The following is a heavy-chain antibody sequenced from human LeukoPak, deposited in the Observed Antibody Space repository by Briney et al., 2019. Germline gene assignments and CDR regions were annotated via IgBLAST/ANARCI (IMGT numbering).Heavy chain of an antibody. D-gene: IGHD3-22*01. J-gene: IGHJ3*02. CDR1: GFTFTDYY. Sequence: SVKVSCKASGFTFTDYYLHWVRQAPGQGLEWMGRIIPIFGTANYAQKFQGRVTITTDESTSTAYMELSSLRSEDTAVYYCAREHYYDSSGYSRAFDIWGQGTMVTVSS. CDR2: IIPIFGTA. V-gene: IGHV1-69*05. CDR3: AREHYYDSSGYSRAFDI.